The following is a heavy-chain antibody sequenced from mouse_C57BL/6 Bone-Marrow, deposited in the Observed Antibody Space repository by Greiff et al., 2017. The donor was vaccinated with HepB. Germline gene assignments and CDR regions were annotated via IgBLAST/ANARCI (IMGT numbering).Heavy chain of an antibody. CDR1: GYSFTDYN. CDR2: INTNYGTT. J-gene: IGHJ1*03. D-gene: IGHD1-1*01. V-gene: IGHV1-39*01. Sequence: VQLQQSGPELVKPGASVKISCKASGYSFTDYNMNWVKQSNGKSLEWIGVINTNYGTTSYNQKFKGKATLTVDQSSSTAYMQLNSLTSEDSAVYYCERGNGSSYWYFDVWGTGTTVTVSS. CDR3: ERGNGSSYWYFDV.